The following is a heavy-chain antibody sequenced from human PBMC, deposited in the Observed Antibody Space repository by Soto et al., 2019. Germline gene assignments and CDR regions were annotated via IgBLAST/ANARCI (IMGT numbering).Heavy chain of an antibody. CDR3: ARDSIITIFGVSSSYGMDV. J-gene: IGHJ6*02. D-gene: IGHD3-3*01. CDR2: ISAYNGNT. Sequence: QVQLVQSGAEVKKPGASVKVSCKASGYTFTSYGISWVRQAPGQGLEWMGWISAYNGNTNYAQKLQGRVTMTTDTSTSTAYMELRSLRSDDTAVYYCARDSIITIFGVSSSYGMDVWGQGTTVTVSS. CDR1: GYTFTSYG. V-gene: IGHV1-18*01.